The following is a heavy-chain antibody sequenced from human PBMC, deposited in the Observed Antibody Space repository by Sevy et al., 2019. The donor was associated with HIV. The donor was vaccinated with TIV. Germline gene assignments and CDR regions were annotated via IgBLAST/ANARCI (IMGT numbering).Heavy chain of an antibody. CDR2: LNYDGSYT. Sequence: GGYLRLSCAASGFTFSSHWMQWVRQAPGKGLVWVSRLNYDGSYTNYADSVKGRFTISRDNAKSTLYLQMNSLRAEDTAQYYCARSKVGVGDAFDIWGQGTMVTVSS. CDR3: ARSKVGVGDAFDI. D-gene: IGHD3-16*01. CDR1: GFTFSSHW. V-gene: IGHV3-74*01. J-gene: IGHJ3*02.